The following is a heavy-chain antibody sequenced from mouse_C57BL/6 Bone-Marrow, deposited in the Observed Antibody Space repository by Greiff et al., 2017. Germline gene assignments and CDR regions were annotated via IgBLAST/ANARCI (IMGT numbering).Heavy chain of an antibody. CDR3: TTNWDGVDY. J-gene: IGHJ2*01. D-gene: IGHD4-1*01. CDR2: IDPENGDT. Sequence: VQLQQSGAELVRPGASVKLSCTASGFNIKDDYMHWVKQRPEQGLEWIGWIDPENGDTEYASKFQGKATITADTSSNTAYLQLSSLTSEDTAVYYCTTNWDGVDYWGQDTTLTVSS. CDR1: GFNIKDDY. V-gene: IGHV14-4*01.